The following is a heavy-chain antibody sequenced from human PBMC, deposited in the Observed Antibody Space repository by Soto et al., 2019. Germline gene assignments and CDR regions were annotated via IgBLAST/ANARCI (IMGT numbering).Heavy chain of an antibody. Sequence: GGSLRLSCAASGFTFNDYGMSWVRQAPGKGLEWVSGINWNGGSTGYADSVKGRFTISRDNAKNSLYLQMISLRAEDTALYYCAKDSPLAVAGTGAFDIWGQGTMVTVSS. CDR1: GFTFNDYG. D-gene: IGHD6-19*01. J-gene: IGHJ3*02. V-gene: IGHV3-20*04. CDR3: AKDSPLAVAGTGAFDI. CDR2: INWNGGST.